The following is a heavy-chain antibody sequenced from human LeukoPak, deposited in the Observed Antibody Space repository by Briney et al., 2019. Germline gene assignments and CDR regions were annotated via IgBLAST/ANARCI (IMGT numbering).Heavy chain of an antibody. CDR1: GYTFTNYY. Sequence: ASVKVSCKASGYTFTNYYMHWVRQAPGQGLEWMGIINPSGGSTSYAQKFQGRVTMTRDTSTSTVYMELSSLRSEDTAVYYCAREPQDERDWFDPWGQGTLVTVSS. CDR3: AREPQDERDWFDP. J-gene: IGHJ5*02. D-gene: IGHD6-25*01. V-gene: IGHV1-46*01. CDR2: INPSGGST.